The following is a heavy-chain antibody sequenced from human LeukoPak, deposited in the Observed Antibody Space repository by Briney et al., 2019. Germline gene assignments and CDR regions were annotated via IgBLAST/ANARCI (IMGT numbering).Heavy chain of an antibody. V-gene: IGHV4-39*01. CDR3: ARSSMFRGVTVDY. CDR1: DASISVSSYY. Sequence: PSETLSLTCTVSDASISVSSYYWVWIRQPPGKGLEWIGSIYYSGSTYYNPSLKSRVTISVDTSKNQFSLKLRSVTAADTAVYYCARSSMFRGVTVDYWGQGTLVTVSS. J-gene: IGHJ4*02. D-gene: IGHD3-10*01. CDR2: IYYSGST.